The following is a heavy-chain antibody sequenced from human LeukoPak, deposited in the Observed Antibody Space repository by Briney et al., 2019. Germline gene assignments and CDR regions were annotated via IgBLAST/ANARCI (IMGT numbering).Heavy chain of an antibody. CDR3: ARDASAYY. J-gene: IGHJ4*02. Sequence: AGGSLRLSCVAPGLTLSNYWMSWVRHAPGKGLEWVATIKPDGSEKYYVDSVKGRFTISRDNAKRSLYLQMDSLRAEDTAVYYCARDASAYYWGQGTLVTVSS. V-gene: IGHV3-7*01. CDR2: IKPDGSEK. CDR1: GLTLSNYW.